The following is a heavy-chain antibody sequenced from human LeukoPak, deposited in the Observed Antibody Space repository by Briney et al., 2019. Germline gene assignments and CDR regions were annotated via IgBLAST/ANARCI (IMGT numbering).Heavy chain of an antibody. CDR1: GLTTSSYS. V-gene: IGHV3-48*01. CDR2: ISSNSSTI. D-gene: IGHD3-10*01. J-gene: IGHJ4*02. Sequence: GRSLRLSCAVSGLTTSSYSVNWDRQAPGEWLQWVSYISSNSSTIYYADSVKGRFTISRDNAKTSLYLQMSSLRAEDTAVYYGARALWFGETFPAYWGQGTLVTASS. CDR3: ARALWFGETFPAY.